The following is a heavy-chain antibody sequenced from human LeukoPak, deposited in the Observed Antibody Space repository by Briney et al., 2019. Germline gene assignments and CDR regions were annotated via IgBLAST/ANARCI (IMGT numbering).Heavy chain of an antibody. J-gene: IGHJ4*02. CDR3: ARLVEYGSSSFDS. V-gene: IGHV4-59*08. Sequence: SETLSLTCTVSGGSISSYYWSWIRQPPGKGLEWIGYIYYSGSTNYNPSLKSRVTISVDTSKNQFSLKLNFVTAADTAVYYCARLVEYGSSSFDSWGQGTLVTVSS. D-gene: IGHD6-6*01. CDR2: IYYSGST. CDR1: GGSISSYY.